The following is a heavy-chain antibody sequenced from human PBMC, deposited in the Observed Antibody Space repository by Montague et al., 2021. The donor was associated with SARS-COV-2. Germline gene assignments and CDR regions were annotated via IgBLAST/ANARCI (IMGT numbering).Heavy chain of an antibody. V-gene: IGHV4-39*01. J-gene: IGHJ4*02. CDR2: IYYSGST. CDR3: ARKTSRGLTIFGVVTASYCFDY. Sequence: SETLSLTCTVSGGSISSGGYYWGWIRQPPGKGLEWIGSIYYSGSTYYNPSLKSRVTISVDTSKNQFFLKLSSVTAADTAVFYCARKTSRGLTIFGVVTASYCFDYWGQGTLVTVSS. CDR1: GGSISSGGYY. D-gene: IGHD3-3*01.